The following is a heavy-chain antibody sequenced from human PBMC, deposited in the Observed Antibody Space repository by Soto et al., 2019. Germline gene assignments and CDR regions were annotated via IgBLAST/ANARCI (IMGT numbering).Heavy chain of an antibody. CDR2: INPNSGGT. CDR3: ARDNAGGYSYGIDAFDI. Sequence: SVKVSCKASGYTFTDYYMHWVRQAPGQGLEWMGWINPNSGGTNYAQKFQGRVTMTRDTSISTAYMELSRLRSDDTAVYYCARDNAGGYSYGIDAFDIWGQGTMVTVSS. CDR1: GYTFTDYY. D-gene: IGHD5-18*01. J-gene: IGHJ3*02. V-gene: IGHV1-2*02.